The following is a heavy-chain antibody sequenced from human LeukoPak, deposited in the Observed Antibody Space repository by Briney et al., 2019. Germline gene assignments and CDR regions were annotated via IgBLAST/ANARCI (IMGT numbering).Heavy chain of an antibody. Sequence: SVKVSCKASGGTFSSYAISWVRQAPGQGLEWMGGIIPIFGTANYAQKFQGRVTITADESTSTAYMELSSLRSEDTAVYYCARHGDLGVATGGTFDYWGQGTLVTVSS. D-gene: IGHD5-12*01. CDR3: ARHGDLGVATGGTFDY. J-gene: IGHJ4*02. V-gene: IGHV1-69*01. CDR1: GGTFSSYA. CDR2: IIPIFGTA.